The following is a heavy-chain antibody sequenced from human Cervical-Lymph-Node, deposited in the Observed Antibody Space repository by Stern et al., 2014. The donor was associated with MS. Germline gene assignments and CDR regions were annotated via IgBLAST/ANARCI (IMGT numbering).Heavy chain of an antibody. Sequence: QVQLVQSGAEVRKPGSSLKVSCKAFGGSFRDYALYWVRQAPGQGLECMGGINPDFGPANYAQNFRGRVVITADESTTTVNMELSSLTSEDTAVYFCARLGSLTKNGASHFYALDIWGQGTTVVVSS. D-gene: IGHD3-16*01. CDR1: GGSFRDYA. CDR2: INPDFGPA. J-gene: IGHJ6*02. V-gene: IGHV1-69*01. CDR3: ARLGSLTKNGASHFYALDI.